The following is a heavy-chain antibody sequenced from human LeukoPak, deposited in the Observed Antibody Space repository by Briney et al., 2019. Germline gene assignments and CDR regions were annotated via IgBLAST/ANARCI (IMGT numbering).Heavy chain of an antibody. J-gene: IGHJ4*02. D-gene: IGHD3-16*02. CDR2: ISYDGIDK. CDR3: AKDRGGYVWGSYPPSDY. Sequence: PGGSLRLSCAASGFTFSSYAMHWVRQTPGKGLEWVAVISYDGIDKYYADSVKGRFTISRDNSKNTLYLQMNSLRAEDAAVYYCAKDRGGYVWGSYPPSDYWGQGTLVTVSS. CDR1: GFTFSSYA. V-gene: IGHV3-30*18.